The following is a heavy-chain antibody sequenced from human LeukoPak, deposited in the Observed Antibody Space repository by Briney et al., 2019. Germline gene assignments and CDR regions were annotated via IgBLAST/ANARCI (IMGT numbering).Heavy chain of an antibody. Sequence: GGSLRLSCAASGFTFDDYGMSWVRQAPGKGLEWVSGINWNGGSTGYADSVKGRFTISRDNAKNSLYLQMNRLRAEDTAVYYCAREFRLDHYGSRSVGEFDPWGQGTLVTVSS. CDR2: INWNGGST. CDR3: AREFRLDHYGSRSVGEFDP. J-gene: IGHJ5*02. CDR1: GFTFDDYG. D-gene: IGHD3-10*01. V-gene: IGHV3-20*04.